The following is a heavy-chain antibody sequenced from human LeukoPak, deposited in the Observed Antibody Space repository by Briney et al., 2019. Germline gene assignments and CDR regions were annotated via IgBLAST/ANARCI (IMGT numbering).Heavy chain of an antibody. V-gene: IGHV3-72*01. CDR1: GFTFSDHY. CDR2: TRNKANSYTT. J-gene: IGHJ4*02. Sequence: GGSLRLSCAASGFTFSDHYMDWVRQAPGKGLEWVGRTRNKANSYTTEYAASVKGRFTISRDDSKNSLYLQMNSLKTEDTAVYYCARVFPGSTLDYWGQGTLVTVSS. D-gene: IGHD3-10*02. CDR3: ARVFPGSTLDY.